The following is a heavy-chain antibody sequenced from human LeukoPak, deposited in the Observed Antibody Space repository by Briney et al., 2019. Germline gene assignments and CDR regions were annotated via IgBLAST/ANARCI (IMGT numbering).Heavy chain of an antibody. Sequence: GGSLRLSCAASGFTFSSYWMSWVRQAPGKGLEWVSAISGSGGSTYYADSVKGRFTISRDNSKNTLYLQMNSLRAEDTAVYYCAKGEEDFSGYYLSILWGQGTLVTVSS. CDR1: GFTFSSYW. D-gene: IGHD3-22*01. J-gene: IGHJ4*02. CDR3: AKGEEDFSGYYLSIL. CDR2: ISGSGGST. V-gene: IGHV3-23*01.